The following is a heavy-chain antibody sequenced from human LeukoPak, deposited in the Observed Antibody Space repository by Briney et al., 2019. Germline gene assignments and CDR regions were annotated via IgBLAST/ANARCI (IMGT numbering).Heavy chain of an antibody. J-gene: IGHJ6*03. CDR2: IYTSGST. V-gene: IGHV4-61*02. D-gene: IGHD2-2*01. CDR1: GGSISSGSYY. CDR3: ARQYDSYFYYYLDL. Sequence: PSETLSLTCTVSGGSISSGSYYWSWMRQPAGKGLEWIGRIYTSGSTNYNPSLKSRVTISVDTSKNQFSLKLSSVTAADTAVYYCARQYDSYFYYYLDLWGTGTTVTVSS.